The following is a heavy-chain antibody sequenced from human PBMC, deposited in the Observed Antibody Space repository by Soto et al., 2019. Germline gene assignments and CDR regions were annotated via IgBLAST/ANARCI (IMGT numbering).Heavy chain of an antibody. D-gene: IGHD6-13*01. J-gene: IGHJ6*03. V-gene: IGHV3-7*01. CDR2: IKQDGSEK. Sequence: GGSLRLSCAASGFTFSSYAMSWVRQAPGKGLEWVANIKQDGSEKYYVDSVKGRFTISRDNAKNSLYLQMNSLRAEDTAVYYCARGIRHAHKYSSSWYYYYYMDVWGKGTTVTVSS. CDR3: ARGIRHAHKYSSSWYYYYYMDV. CDR1: GFTFSSYA.